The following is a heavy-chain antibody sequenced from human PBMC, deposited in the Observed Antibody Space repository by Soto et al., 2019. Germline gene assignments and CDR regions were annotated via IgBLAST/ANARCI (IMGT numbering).Heavy chain of an antibody. CDR3: ATQEVGGSYVYTFDP. D-gene: IGHD1-26*01. J-gene: IGHJ5*02. Sequence: SETLSLTCTVSGGSTTSSSYYWGWIRQPPGKGLEWIGSIYYSGSTYYNPSLKSRVTISVDTSKNQFYLKLSSVTAADSAVYYCATQEVGGSYVYTFDPWGQGTLVTVSS. CDR2: IYYSGST. V-gene: IGHV4-39*01. CDR1: GGSTTSSSYY.